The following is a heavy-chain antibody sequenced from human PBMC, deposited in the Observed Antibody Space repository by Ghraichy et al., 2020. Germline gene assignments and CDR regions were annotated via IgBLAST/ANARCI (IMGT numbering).Heavy chain of an antibody. CDR1: GGSIGSYY. V-gene: IGHV4-59*01. Sequence: SETLSLTCAVSGGSIGSYYLSWIRRPPGKGLEWIGFIYYTGSTSYNPSLKSRATISQDTSKSQFSLKLSAVTAADTALYYCARDRGGNSGSYYYGMDVWGQGTTVTVSS. CDR2: IYYTGST. J-gene: IGHJ6*02. CDR3: ARDRGGNSGSYYYGMDV. D-gene: IGHD4-23*01.